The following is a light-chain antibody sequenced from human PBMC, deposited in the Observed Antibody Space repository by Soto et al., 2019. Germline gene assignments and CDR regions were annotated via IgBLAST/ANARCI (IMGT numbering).Light chain of an antibody. Sequence: EIVLTQSPGTLSFPPWDRSTLSCRASQSIRSSLAWYQQKPGQAPRLLIYETSTRATGIPARFSGSGSGTDFSLTISSLEPEDFAVYYCQQRSDWPSFGQGTRLEIK. J-gene: IGKJ5*01. CDR2: ETS. CDR1: QSIRSS. CDR3: QQRSDWPS. V-gene: IGKV3-11*01.